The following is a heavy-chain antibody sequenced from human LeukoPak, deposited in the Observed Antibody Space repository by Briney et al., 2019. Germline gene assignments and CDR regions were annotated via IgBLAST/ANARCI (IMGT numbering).Heavy chain of an antibody. V-gene: IGHV4-39*01. D-gene: IGHD5-18*01. CDR1: GGSISSSSYY. CDR2: MYYSGST. CDR3: ARLGYNYGGRSDY. J-gene: IGHJ4*02. Sequence: SETLSLTCTVYGGSISSSSYYWGWIRQPPGKGLEWIGSMYYSGSTYYNPSLKSRVTISVDTSKNQFSLKLSSLTAVDTAVYYCARLGYNYGGRSDYWGQGTLVTVSS.